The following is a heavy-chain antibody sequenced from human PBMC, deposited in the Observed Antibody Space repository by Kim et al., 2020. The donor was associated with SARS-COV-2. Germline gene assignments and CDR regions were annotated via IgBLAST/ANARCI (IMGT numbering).Heavy chain of an antibody. D-gene: IGHD6-13*01. CDR2: VTGSGATS. CDR3: AKEGAAAATAYFDY. V-gene: IGHV3-23*01. Sequence: GGSLRLSCAASGSGFTNVGLKYAMSWVRQAPGKGLEWVSSVTGSGATSYVADSVKGRFTISRDNSNYMLYLEMRNLRVEDTAVYYCAKEGAAAATAYFDYWGQGALVTVSS. CDR1: GSGFTNVGLKYA. J-gene: IGHJ4*02.